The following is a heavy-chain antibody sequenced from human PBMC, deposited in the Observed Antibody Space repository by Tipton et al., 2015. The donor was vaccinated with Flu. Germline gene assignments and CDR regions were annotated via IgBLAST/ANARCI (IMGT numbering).Heavy chain of an antibody. D-gene: IGHD3-3*01. CDR1: GFTFSSYA. V-gene: IGHV3-33*01. J-gene: IGHJ4*02. Sequence: QLVQSGGGVVQPEKSLRLSCAPSGFTFSSYAMHWVRQAPGKGLDWVAVIWFDGSNKYYADSVNGRFTISRDNSQNTLYLQMNSLTVEDTAVYYCARDWGTTIFGMVEGVGFDHWGKGTLVTVSS. CDR3: ARDWGTTIFGMVEGVGFDH. CDR2: IWFDGSNK.